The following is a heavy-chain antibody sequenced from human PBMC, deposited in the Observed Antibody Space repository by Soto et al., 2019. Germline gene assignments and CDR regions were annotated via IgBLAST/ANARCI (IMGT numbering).Heavy chain of an antibody. CDR3: ARALYCTNGVCYPGGWFDP. V-gene: IGHV4-30-4*01. Sequence: QVQLQESGPGLVKPSQTLSLTCTVSGGSVSSGDYYWSWIRQPPGKGLEGIGYIYYSGSTFYNPSLESRVTISVDTSKNQFSLNLSSVTAADTAVYFCARALYCTNGVCYPGGWFDPWGQGTLVTVSS. D-gene: IGHD2-8*01. CDR2: IYYSGST. J-gene: IGHJ5*02. CDR1: GGSVSSGDYY.